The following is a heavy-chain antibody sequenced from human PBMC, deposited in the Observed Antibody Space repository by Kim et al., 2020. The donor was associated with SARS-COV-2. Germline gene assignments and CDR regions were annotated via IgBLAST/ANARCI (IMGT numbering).Heavy chain of an antibody. J-gene: IGHJ3*02. CDR2: IRSKANSYAT. D-gene: IGHD6-13*01. Sequence: GGSLRLSCAASGFTFIDSAMYWVRQASGKGLEWVGRIRSKANSYATAYDVSVKGRFIISRDDSKNTAYLQMNSLKTEDTAIYYCTRVPPYSNSWWDAFD. CDR1: GFTFIDSA. V-gene: IGHV3-73*01. CDR3: TRVPPYSNSWWDAFD.